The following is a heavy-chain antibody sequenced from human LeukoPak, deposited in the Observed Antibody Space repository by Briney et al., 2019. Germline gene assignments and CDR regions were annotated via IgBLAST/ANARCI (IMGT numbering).Heavy chain of an antibody. D-gene: IGHD5-24*01. J-gene: IGHJ5*02. CDR2: INPNSGGT. V-gene: IGHV1-2*02. CDR1: GYTFTGYY. CDR3: ARDTGMAIMGVWFDP. Sequence: ASVKVSCKASGYTFTGYYIHWVRQAPGQGLEWMGWINPNSGGTNYAQKFQGRVTVTRDTSISTAYMELSRLRSDDTAVYYCARDTGMAIMGVWFDPWGQGTLVTVSS.